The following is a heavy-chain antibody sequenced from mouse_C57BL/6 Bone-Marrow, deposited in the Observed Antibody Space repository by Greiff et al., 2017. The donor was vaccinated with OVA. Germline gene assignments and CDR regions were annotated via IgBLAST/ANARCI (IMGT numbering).Heavy chain of an antibody. CDR1: GYTFTSYW. V-gene: IGHV1-55*01. CDR3: AGRAYDYGSSYWYFDV. CDR2: IYPGSGST. Sequence: QVQLQQPGAELVKPGASVKMSCKASGYTFTSYWITWVKQRPGQGLEWIGDIYPGSGSTNYNEKFKSKATLTVDTSSSTAYMQLSSLTSEDSAVYYGAGRAYDYGSSYWYFDVWGTGTTVTVSS. J-gene: IGHJ1*03. D-gene: IGHD1-1*01.